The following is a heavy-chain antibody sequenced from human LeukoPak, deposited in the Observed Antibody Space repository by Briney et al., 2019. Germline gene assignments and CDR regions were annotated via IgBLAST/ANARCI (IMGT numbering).Heavy chain of an antibody. Sequence: PGGSLRLSCAVSGFTFSSYAMSWVRQAPGKGLEWVSAISGSGGSTYYADSVKGRFTISRDNSNNTLYLQMNSLRAEDTAVYYCAKDGSRTFDYWGQGTLVTVSS. J-gene: IGHJ4*02. D-gene: IGHD6-13*01. CDR1: GFTFSSYA. V-gene: IGHV3-23*01. CDR3: AKDGSRTFDY. CDR2: ISGSGGST.